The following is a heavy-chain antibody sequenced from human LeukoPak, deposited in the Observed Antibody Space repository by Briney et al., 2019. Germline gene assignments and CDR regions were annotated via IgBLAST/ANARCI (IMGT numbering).Heavy chain of an antibody. CDR3: ARGHWNVRESNYYYYMDV. D-gene: IGHD1-1*01. J-gene: IGHJ6*03. Sequence: PSETLSLTCAVYGGSFSGYYWSWLRQPPGKGLEWIGEINHSGSTNYNPSLKSRVTISVDTSKNQFSLKLSSVTAADTAVYYCARGHWNVRESNYYYYMDVWGKGTTVTISS. CDR2: INHSGST. V-gene: IGHV4-34*01. CDR1: GGSFSGYY.